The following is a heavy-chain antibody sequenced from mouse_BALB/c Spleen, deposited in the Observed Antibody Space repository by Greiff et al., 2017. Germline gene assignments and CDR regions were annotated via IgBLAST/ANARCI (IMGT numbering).Heavy chain of an antibody. CDR3: ARPPITTAVSYEEGFAY. CDR1: GFTFSSYG. J-gene: IGHJ3*01. CDR2: ISSGGSYT. V-gene: IGHV5-6*03. Sequence: EVKLVESGGGLVKPGGSLKLSCAASGFTFSSYGMSWVRQTPDKRLEWVATISSGGSYTYYPDSVKGRFTISRDNAKNTLYLQMSSLKSEDTAMYYCARPPITTAVSYEEGFAYWGQGTLVTVSA. D-gene: IGHD1-1*01.